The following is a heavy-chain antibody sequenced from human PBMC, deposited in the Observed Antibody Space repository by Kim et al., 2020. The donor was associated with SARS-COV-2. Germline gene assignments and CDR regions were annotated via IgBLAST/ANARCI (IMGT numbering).Heavy chain of an antibody. CDR2: IYYSGST. V-gene: IGHV4-59*01. Sequence: SETLSLTCTVSGGSISSYYWSWIRQPPGKGLEWIGYIYYSGSTNYNPSLKSRVTISVDTSKNQFSLKLSSVTAADTAVYYCARGLKYYYGSGSYLGYYYYYMDVWGKGTTVTVSS. D-gene: IGHD3-10*01. CDR3: ARGLKYYYGSGSYLGYYYYYMDV. J-gene: IGHJ6*03. CDR1: GGSISSYY.